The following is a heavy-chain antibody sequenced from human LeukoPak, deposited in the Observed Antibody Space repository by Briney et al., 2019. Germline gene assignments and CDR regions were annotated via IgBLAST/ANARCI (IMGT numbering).Heavy chain of an antibody. Sequence: PGGSLRLSCAASGFTFSSYEMNWVRQDPGKGLEGVSYISSSGSTIYYADSVKGRFTISRDNAKNSLYLQMNSLRAEDTAVYYCARDRARDYYYMGVWGKGTTVTISS. CDR2: ISSSGSTI. V-gene: IGHV3-48*03. CDR1: GFTFSSYE. D-gene: IGHD3-10*01. CDR3: ARDRARDYYYMGV. J-gene: IGHJ6*03.